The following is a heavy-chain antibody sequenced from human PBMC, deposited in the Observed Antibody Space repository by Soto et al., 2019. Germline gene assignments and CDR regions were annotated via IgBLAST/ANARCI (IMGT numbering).Heavy chain of an antibody. D-gene: IGHD3-16*01. CDR1: GFTFGDYA. V-gene: IGHV3-49*04. Sequence: GGSLRLSCTTSGFTFGDYAISWVRQAPGKGLEWVSLIRNGTYREATEYASSVRGRFTVSRDGSNSIAYLQISSLKIEDSAVYYCTRAESPLTAYVSDSWGEGSLVTVSS. J-gene: IGHJ4*02. CDR3: TRAESPLTAYVSDS. CDR2: IRNGTYREAT.